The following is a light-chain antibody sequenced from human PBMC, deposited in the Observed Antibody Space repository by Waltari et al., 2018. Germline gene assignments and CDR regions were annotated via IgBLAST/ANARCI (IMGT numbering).Light chain of an antibody. CDR2: GTS. CDR3: QHYVRLPAT. Sequence: EIVLTQSPGTLSLSPGERATLSCRASQSVSRALAWYQKKPGQAPRLLIYGTSNRATDIPDRFSGSGSGTDFSLTISRLEPEDVAVYFCQHYVRLPATFGQGTKVEIK. CDR1: QSVSRA. J-gene: IGKJ1*01. V-gene: IGKV3-20*01.